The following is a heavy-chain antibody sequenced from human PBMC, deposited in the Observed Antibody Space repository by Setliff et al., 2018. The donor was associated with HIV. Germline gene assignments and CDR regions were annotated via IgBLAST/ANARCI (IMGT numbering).Heavy chain of an antibody. V-gene: IGHV3-21*01. CDR2: ISSSSSYI. Sequence: SCAASGFTFSSYSMNWVRQAPGKGLEWVSSISSSSSYIYYADSVKGRFTISRDNSKNTLYLQMNSLSAEDTAVFYCAKDGVRALTRKESKYLQYWGQGTLVTVSS. D-gene: IGHD3-16*01. J-gene: IGHJ1*01. CDR3: AKDGVRALTRKESKYLQY. CDR1: GFTFSSYS.